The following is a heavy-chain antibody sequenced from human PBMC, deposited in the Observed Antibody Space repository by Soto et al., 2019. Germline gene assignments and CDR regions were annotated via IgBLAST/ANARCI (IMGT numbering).Heavy chain of an antibody. CDR2: ISYDGSNK. J-gene: IGHJ4*02. V-gene: IGHV3-30-3*01. Sequence: QVQLVESGGGVVQPGRSLRLSCAASGFTFSSYAMHWVRQAPGKGLEWVAVISYDGSNKYYADSVKGRFTISRDNSKNTLYLQMNSLRAEDTAVYYCATGLATPNPVDYWGQGTLVTVSS. CDR3: ATGLATPNPVDY. D-gene: IGHD1-26*01. CDR1: GFTFSSYA.